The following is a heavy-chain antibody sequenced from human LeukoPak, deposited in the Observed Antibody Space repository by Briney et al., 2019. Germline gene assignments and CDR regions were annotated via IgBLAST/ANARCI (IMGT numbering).Heavy chain of an antibody. V-gene: IGHV3-48*03. J-gene: IGHJ3*02. CDR3: VREGFQDAFDI. Sequence: GGSLRLSCAASGFTFSSYEMNWVRQAPGKGLEWLAYIHSSGTVIHYADSVKGRFTIFRDNARNSLYQEMNSLRVEDTAVYYCVREGFQDAFDIWGQGTKVTVSS. CDR1: GFTFSSYE. D-gene: IGHD2-15*01. CDR2: IHSSGTVI.